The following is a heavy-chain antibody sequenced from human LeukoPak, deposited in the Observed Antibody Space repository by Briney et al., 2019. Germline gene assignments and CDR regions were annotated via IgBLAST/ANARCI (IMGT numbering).Heavy chain of an antibody. CDR2: INPNSGGT. CDR3: ARSGYDRAFDI. D-gene: IGHD5-12*01. J-gene: IGHJ3*02. V-gene: IGHV1-2*02. Sequence: ASVTVSRKASGYTFTGYYMHWVRQAPGQGLEWMGWINPNSGGTNYAQKFQGRVTTTRDTSISTAYMELSRLRSDDTAVYYCARSGYDRAFDIWGQGTMVTVSS. CDR1: GYTFTGYY.